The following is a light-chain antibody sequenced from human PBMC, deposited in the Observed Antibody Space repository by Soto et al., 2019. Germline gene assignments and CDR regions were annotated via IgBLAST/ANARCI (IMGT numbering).Light chain of an antibody. Sequence: QSAMTQHPSGSGTPGQSVTISCTGTSSDVGGYNYVSWHQQHPGKAPKLIIYDVTKRPSGVPDRFSGSKSGYTASPTVSGLQAEDEADYYCSSFAGGNIYVFGTGTKVTVL. CDR2: DVT. V-gene: IGLV2-8*01. CDR3: SSFAGGNIYV. CDR1: SSDVGGYNY. J-gene: IGLJ1*01.